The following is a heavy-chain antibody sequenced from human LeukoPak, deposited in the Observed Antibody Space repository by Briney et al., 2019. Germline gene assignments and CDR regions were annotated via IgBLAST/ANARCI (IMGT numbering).Heavy chain of an antibody. D-gene: IGHD1-26*01. CDR1: GFTFSSYW. J-gene: IGHJ4*02. Sequence: GGSLRLSCAASGFTFSSYWMNWVRQAPGKGLEWVANIKQDASEKYYVDSVKGRFTISRDNAKNSLYLQMNSLRAEDTAVYYCARGPSVGEFRYWGQGTLVTVSS. CDR3: ARGPSVGEFRY. V-gene: IGHV3-7*01. CDR2: IKQDASEK.